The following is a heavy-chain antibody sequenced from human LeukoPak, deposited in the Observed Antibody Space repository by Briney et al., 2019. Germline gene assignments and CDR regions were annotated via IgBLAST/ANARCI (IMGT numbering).Heavy chain of an antibody. D-gene: IGHD6-19*01. V-gene: IGHV4-30-2*01. Sequence: PSETLSLTCTVSGGYISSGGYYWSWIRQPPGKGLEWIGYIYHSGSTYYNPSLKSRVTISVDRSKNQFSLKLSSVTAADTAVYYCARDKTVAGTINWGQGTLVTVSS. CDR3: ARDKTVAGTIN. CDR1: GGYISSGGYY. CDR2: IYHSGST. J-gene: IGHJ4*02.